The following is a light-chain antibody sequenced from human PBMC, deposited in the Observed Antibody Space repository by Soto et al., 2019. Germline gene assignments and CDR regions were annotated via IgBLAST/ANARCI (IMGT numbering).Light chain of an antibody. J-gene: IGLJ2*01. CDR1: SSNIGAGYD. CDR3: PSYDTSLSGSV. Sequence: QSVLTQPPSVSGAPGQRVTISCTGTSSNIGAGYDVHWYQHLPGTAPKLLIYGNNDRPSGVPDRFSGSKSGTSASLAITGLQAEDEADYYCPSYDTSLSGSVFGRGTKLTVL. V-gene: IGLV1-40*01. CDR2: GNN.